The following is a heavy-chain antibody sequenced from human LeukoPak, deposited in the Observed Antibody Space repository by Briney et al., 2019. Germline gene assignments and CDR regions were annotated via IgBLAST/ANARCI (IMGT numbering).Heavy chain of an antibody. Sequence: QASETLSLTCAVSGYSISSGYYWGWIRQPPGKGLEWIGRIYHSGSTYYNPSLKSRVTISVDTSKNQFSLKLSSVTAADTAVYYCARLYAPTVRFLESYGDYWGQGTLVTVSS. CDR2: IYHSGST. V-gene: IGHV4-38-2*01. CDR3: ARLYAPTVRFLESYGDY. CDR1: GYSISSGYY. J-gene: IGHJ4*02. D-gene: IGHD3-3*01.